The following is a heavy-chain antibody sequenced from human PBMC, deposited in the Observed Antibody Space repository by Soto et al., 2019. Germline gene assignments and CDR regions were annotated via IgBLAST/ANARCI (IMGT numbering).Heavy chain of an antibody. CDR3: AKDVKWGGMTTIHYFDS. D-gene: IGHD2-21*02. V-gene: IGHV3-74*01. CDR1: GFTFSNYC. J-gene: IGHJ4*02. Sequence: GGSLRLSCAASGFTFSNYCMHWVRQVPGKGLVWVSRINGDGSYTSYADFVKGRFTISRDNAKNTVHLQMNSLRPEDTALYYCAKDVKWGGMTTIHYFDSWGQGTRVTVSS. CDR2: INGDGSYT.